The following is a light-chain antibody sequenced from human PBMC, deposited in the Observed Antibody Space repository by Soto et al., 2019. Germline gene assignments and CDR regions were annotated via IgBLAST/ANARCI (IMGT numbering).Light chain of an antibody. Sequence: VVMTQSPATLSVSPGERVVLSCRASQSVYSSYLAWYQQKPGQAPRLLIYGASSRATGIPDRFSGSGSGTDFTLTISRLEPEDFAVYYCQQYGNSPRTFGQGTKVDIK. V-gene: IGKV3-20*01. CDR1: QSVYSSY. CDR2: GAS. CDR3: QQYGNSPRT. J-gene: IGKJ1*01.